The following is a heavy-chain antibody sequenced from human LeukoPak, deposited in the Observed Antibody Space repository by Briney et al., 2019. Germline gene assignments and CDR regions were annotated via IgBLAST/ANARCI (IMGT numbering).Heavy chain of an antibody. V-gene: IGHV3-23*01. J-gene: IGHJ4*02. CDR1: GFTFSSYA. D-gene: IGHD5-24*01. CDR3: AKEAGMATVLFGY. Sequence: PGGSLKLSCAASGFTFSSYAMSWVRQAPGKGLEWVSAISGSGGSTYYADSVKGRFTISRDNSKSTLYLQMNSMRAEDTAVYYCAKEAGMATVLFGYWGQGTLVTVSS. CDR2: ISGSGGST.